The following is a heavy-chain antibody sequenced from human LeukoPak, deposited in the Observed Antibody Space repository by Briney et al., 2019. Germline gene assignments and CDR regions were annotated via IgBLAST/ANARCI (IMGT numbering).Heavy chain of an antibody. CDR1: GFTFSSYA. V-gene: IGHV3-30-3*01. CDR2: ISYDGSNK. Sequence: RAGGSLRLSCAASGFTFSSYAMHWVRQAPGKGLEWVAVISYDGSNKYYADSVKGRFTISRDNSKNTLYLQMNSLRAEDTAVYYCARDRLDYYDTKGRAFDIWGQGTMVTVSS. J-gene: IGHJ3*02. D-gene: IGHD3-22*01. CDR3: ARDRLDYYDTKGRAFDI.